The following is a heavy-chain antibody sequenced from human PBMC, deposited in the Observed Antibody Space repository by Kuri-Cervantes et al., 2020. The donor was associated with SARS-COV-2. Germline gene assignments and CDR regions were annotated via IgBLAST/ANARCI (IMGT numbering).Heavy chain of an antibody. CDR3: ARRSYYDFFTGYYIPFYMDV. CDR2: IYYTGST. D-gene: IGHD3-9*01. V-gene: IGHV4-39*01. J-gene: IGHJ6*03. Sequence: GSLRLSCAASGFTFSDYYMSWIRQPPGKGLEWIGSIYYTGSTYYSPSLKSRVTISVDTSKNQFSLKLTSVTAADTAVYYCARRSYYDFFTGYYIPFYMDVWGKGTTVTVSS. CDR1: GFTFSDYY.